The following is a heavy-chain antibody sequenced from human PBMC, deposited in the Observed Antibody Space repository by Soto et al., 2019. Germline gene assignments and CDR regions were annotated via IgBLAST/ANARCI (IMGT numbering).Heavy chain of an antibody. D-gene: IGHD6-13*01. CDR3: AKAVFGSWYGHYCYRDV. J-gene: IGHJ6*03. Sequence: EVQLLESGGGLVQPGGSLRLSCAASGFTFSSYAMSWVRQAPGKGLEWVSAISGSGGSTYYADSVKGRFTISRDNSKNTPYLQMNSLRAEDTAVYYCAKAVFGSWYGHYCYRDVGGKGTTVTVPS. V-gene: IGHV3-23*01. CDR2: ISGSGGST. CDR1: GFTFSSYA.